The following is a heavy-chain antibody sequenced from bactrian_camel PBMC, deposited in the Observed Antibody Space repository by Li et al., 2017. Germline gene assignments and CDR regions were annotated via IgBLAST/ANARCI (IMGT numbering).Heavy chain of an antibody. CDR1: GDTNSNKC. D-gene: IGHD2*01. Sequence: HVQLVESGGGSVQAGGSLRLTCAASGDTNSNKCMGWFRQAPGKEREGVATIYLGGRSGYYAGSVKGRFTISQDNAKNTVYLQMNSLKPEDTAIYYCAAGATLSTLFPQSYNHWGRVVLMVVLFWMRPLTFVTGVRGPRSPSP. CDR3: AAGATLSTLFPQSYNHWGRVVLMVVLFWMRPLTFVT. V-gene: IGHV3-3*01. CDR2: IYLGGRSG. J-gene: IGHJ6*01.